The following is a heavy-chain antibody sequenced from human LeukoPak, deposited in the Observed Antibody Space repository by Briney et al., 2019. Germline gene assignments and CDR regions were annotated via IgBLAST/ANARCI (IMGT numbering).Heavy chain of an antibody. V-gene: IGHV1-2*04. J-gene: IGHJ4*02. CDR3: ARAGDSSGYYYEYFDY. CDR1: GYTFTGYY. Sequence: GASVKVSCKASGYTFTGYYMHWVRQAPGQGLEWMGWINPNSGGTNYAQEFQGWVTMTRDTSISTAYMELSRLRSDDTAVYYCARAGDSSGYYYEYFDYWGQGTLVTVSS. D-gene: IGHD3-22*01. CDR2: INPNSGGT.